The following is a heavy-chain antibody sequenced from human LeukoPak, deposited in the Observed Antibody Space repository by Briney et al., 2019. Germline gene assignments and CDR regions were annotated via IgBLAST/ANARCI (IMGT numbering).Heavy chain of an antibody. CDR3: ARRFTMVRGVIIDDFAFDI. CDR1: GFTVNSNY. D-gene: IGHD3-10*01. Sequence: PGGSLRLSCAASGFTVNSNYMSWVRQAPGKGLEWVSVIYSGGSTYYAGSVKGRFTISRDNSKNTLYLQMNSLRAEDTAVYYCARRFTMVRGVIIDDFAFDIWGQGTMVTVSS. J-gene: IGHJ3*02. CDR2: IYSGGST. V-gene: IGHV3-66*04.